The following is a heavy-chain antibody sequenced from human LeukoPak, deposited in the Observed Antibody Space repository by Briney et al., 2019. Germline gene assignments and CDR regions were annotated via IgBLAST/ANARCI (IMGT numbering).Heavy chain of an antibody. J-gene: IGHJ3*01. CDR1: GFTFSSYA. D-gene: IGHD3-3*01. V-gene: IGHV3-23*01. CDR2: ISGSAEKT. CDR3: ARGSTYDFWSGDALDV. Sequence: AGGSLRLSCAASGFTFSSYAMSWVRQAPGKGLEWVSSISGSAEKTYYADSVKGRFTISRDSSQKILNLQMNNLRVEDTAIYYCARGSTYDFWSGDALDVWGQGTMVT.